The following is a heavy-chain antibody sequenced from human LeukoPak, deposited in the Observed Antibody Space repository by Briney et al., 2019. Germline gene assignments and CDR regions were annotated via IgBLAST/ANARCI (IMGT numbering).Heavy chain of an antibody. V-gene: IGHV3-21*01. Sequence: GGSLRLSCAASGFTFSSYSMNWVRQAPGKGLEWVSSISSSSSYIYYADSVKGRFTISRDNAKNSLYLQMNSLRAEDTAVYYCARRHDYYDSSGYYFFAYWGQETLVTVSS. J-gene: IGHJ4*02. CDR3: ARRHDYYDSSGYYFFAY. CDR2: ISSSSSYI. CDR1: GFTFSSYS. D-gene: IGHD3-22*01.